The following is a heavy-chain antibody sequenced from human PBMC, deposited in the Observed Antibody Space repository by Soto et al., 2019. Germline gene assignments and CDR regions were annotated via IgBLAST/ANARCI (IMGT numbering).Heavy chain of an antibody. V-gene: IGHV4-38-2*02. CDR3: ERAAESYCTSCACSHYFDY. CDR1: GYSISSGYF. Sequence: ATLPLTGTVSGYSISSGYFWSWIRQAPGKGLDWIEIIYQSGSTYYNPSLKWRVTLAADKSENQFSVTLSSLPAENTAVYYCERAAESYCTSCACSHYFDYWGQGTLVTVSS. D-gene: IGHD2-8*02. CDR2: IYQSGST. J-gene: IGHJ4*02.